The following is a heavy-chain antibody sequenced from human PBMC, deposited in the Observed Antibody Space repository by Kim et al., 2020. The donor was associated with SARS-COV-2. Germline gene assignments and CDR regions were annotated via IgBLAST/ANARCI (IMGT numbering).Heavy chain of an antibody. Sequence: ASVKVSCKVSGYTLTELSMHWVRQAPGKGLEWMGGFDPEDGETIYAQKFQGRVTMTEDTSTDTAYMELSSLRSEDTAVYYCATGPMYYDILTGLSYYYGMDVWGQGTTVTVSS. CDR3: ATGPMYYDILTGLSYYYGMDV. V-gene: IGHV1-24*01. D-gene: IGHD3-9*01. CDR1: GYTLTELS. CDR2: FDPEDGET. J-gene: IGHJ6*02.